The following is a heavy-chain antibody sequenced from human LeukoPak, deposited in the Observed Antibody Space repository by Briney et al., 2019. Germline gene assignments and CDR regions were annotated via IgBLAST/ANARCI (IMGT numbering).Heavy chain of an antibody. V-gene: IGHV5-51*01. CDR2: IYPGDSDS. Sequence: GESLKISCKGSGYSLSSYWIAWVRQMPGKGLEWMGNIYPGDSDSRYSPSFQGQVTISADKAISTAYLQWSRLKASDIAMYYCARRVGGGWDDGFDIWGQGTMVTVSS. CDR1: GYSLSSYW. D-gene: IGHD6-19*01. CDR3: ARRVGGGWDDGFDI. J-gene: IGHJ3*02.